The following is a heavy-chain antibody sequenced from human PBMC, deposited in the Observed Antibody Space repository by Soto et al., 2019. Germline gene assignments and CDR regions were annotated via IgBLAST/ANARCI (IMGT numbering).Heavy chain of an antibody. CDR2: ISGSGGST. D-gene: IGHD5-18*01. J-gene: IGHJ4*02. V-gene: IGHV3-23*01. CDR3: AKGLTAMVLTPGY. CDR1: GFNFRSYA. Sequence: GGSLRLSCAASGFNFRSYAMSWVRQAPGKGLEWVSAISGSGGSTYYADSVKGRFTISRDNSKNTLYLQMDSLRAEDTAVYYCAKGLTAMVLTPGYWGQGTLVTVSS.